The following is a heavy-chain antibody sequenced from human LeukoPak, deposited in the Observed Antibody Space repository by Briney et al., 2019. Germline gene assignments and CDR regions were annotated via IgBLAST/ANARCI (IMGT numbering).Heavy chain of an antibody. V-gene: IGHV4-59*01. Sequence: KTSETLSLTCTVSGGSINYYYGSWIRQPPGKGLEWIGYIYYRGSTNYNPSLNSRVTISVDTSKNQFSLKLTSVTAADTAVYYCARTTGNYGYYFDYWGQGTLVTVSS. CDR3: ARTTGNYGYYFDY. D-gene: IGHD1-7*01. J-gene: IGHJ4*02. CDR2: IYYRGST. CDR1: GGSINYYY.